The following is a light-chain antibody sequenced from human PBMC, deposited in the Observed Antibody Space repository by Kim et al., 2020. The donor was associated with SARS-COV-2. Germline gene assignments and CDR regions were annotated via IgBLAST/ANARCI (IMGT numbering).Light chain of an antibody. CDR1: SSDLGGYAY. V-gene: IGLV2-14*01. Sequence: QSALTQPASVSGSPGQSITISCTGTSSDLGGYAYVSWYQQYPGKASKLRIYDVSRRHSGVSNRFSASKSGNAASLTISGLQAEDEADYYCSSYTTYRTWGFGGGTQLTVL. J-gene: IGLJ3*02. CDR2: DVS. CDR3: SSYTTYRTWG.